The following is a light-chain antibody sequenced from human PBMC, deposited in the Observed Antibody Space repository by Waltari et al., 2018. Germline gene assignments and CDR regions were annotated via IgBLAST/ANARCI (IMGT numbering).Light chain of an antibody. Sequence: QSVLTQPPSVSGAPGQRVTISCTGSGSNIGAGYDVHWYQQLPRAAPKLLLYGRPSRPLGAPARFFGSTSGTSASLAITGLQAEDEADYYCQSYDTSLSVVFGGGTKLTVL. CDR1: GSNIGAGYD. J-gene: IGLJ3*02. CDR2: GRP. CDR3: QSYDTSLSVV. V-gene: IGLV1-40*01.